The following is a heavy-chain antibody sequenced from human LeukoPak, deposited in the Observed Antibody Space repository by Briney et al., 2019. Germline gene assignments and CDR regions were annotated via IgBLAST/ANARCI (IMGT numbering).Heavy chain of an antibody. D-gene: IGHD6-19*01. Sequence: SETLSLTCAVYGGSFSGYYWSWIRQPPGKGLEWIGEINHSGSTNYNPSLKSRVTISVDTSKNQFSLKLSSVTAADTAVYYCARGEISAWPSHWGQGTLVTASS. J-gene: IGHJ4*02. V-gene: IGHV4-34*01. CDR2: INHSGST. CDR3: ARGEISAWPSH. CDR1: GGSFSGYY.